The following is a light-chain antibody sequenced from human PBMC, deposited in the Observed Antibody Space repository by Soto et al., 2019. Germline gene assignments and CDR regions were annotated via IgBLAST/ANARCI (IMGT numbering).Light chain of an antibody. J-gene: IGKJ2*01. Sequence: DIQMTQSPSTLSASVGDRVTITCRASQSISSWLAWYQQKSGRPPKLLIYKAFSLESGVPSRFSGSGSGTEFTLTISSLQPDDFATYYCQQYDSYPVTFGQGTKLEIK. CDR3: QQYDSYPVT. CDR1: QSISSW. V-gene: IGKV1-5*03. CDR2: KAF.